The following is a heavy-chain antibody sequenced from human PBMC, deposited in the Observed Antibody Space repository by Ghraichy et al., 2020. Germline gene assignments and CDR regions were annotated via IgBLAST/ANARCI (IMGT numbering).Heavy chain of an antibody. J-gene: IGHJ4*02. CDR3: ARERVGALLD. D-gene: IGHD1-26*01. CDR2: ISSSGSTI. CDR1: GFTFSSYE. V-gene: IGHV3-48*03. Sequence: GGSLRLSCAASGFTFSSYEMNWVRQAPGKGLEWVSYISSSGSTIYYADSVKGRFTISRDNAKNSLYLQMNSLRAEDTAVYYCARERVGALLDWGQGTLVTVSS.